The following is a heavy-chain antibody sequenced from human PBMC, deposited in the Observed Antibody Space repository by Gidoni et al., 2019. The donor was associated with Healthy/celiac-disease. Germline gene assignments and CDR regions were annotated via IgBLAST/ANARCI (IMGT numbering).Heavy chain of an antibody. Sequence: EVQLLESGGGLVQPGESLRLSCAASGFPFSSYAMIWVRQAPGKGLEWVSVISGSGGSTYYADSVKGRFTISRDNSKNTLYLKMNSLRAEDTAVYYCAKQNDYGDEGYFDYWGQGTLVTVSS. CDR2: ISGSGGST. J-gene: IGHJ4*02. CDR3: AKQNDYGDEGYFDY. V-gene: IGHV3-23*01. D-gene: IGHD4-17*01. CDR1: GFPFSSYA.